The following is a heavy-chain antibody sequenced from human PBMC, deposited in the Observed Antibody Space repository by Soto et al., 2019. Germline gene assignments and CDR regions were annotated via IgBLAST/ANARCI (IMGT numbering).Heavy chain of an antibody. CDR3: AHSIQWLDFDG. CDR2: IYWDDDK. D-gene: IGHD6-19*01. J-gene: IGHJ4*02. CDR1: RVSVRTWGVG. V-gene: IGHV2-5*02. Sequence: LSRVSVRTWGVGVGWNRQPPGKALEWLALIYWDDDKRYSPSLKSRLTITKDTSIYLVVLTMTNMDPVDTAIVYCAHSIQWLDFDGWGQGTL.